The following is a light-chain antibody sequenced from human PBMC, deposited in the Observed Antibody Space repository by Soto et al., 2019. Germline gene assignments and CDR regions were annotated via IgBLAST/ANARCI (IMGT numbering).Light chain of an antibody. CDR3: ISYTINTFYV. J-gene: IGLJ1*01. CDR2: DVS. Sequence: QSVLTQPASVSGSPGQSIIISCTGTSSDGGGSDFVSWYQQYPGKAPRLMIYDVSNRPSGVSNRFSGSKSGNTASLTISGLQAEDEADYYCISYTINTFYVFGTGSK. V-gene: IGLV2-14*03. CDR1: SSDGGGSDF.